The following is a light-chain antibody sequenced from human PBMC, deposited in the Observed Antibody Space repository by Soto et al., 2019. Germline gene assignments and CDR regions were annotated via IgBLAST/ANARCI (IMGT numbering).Light chain of an antibody. J-gene: IGKJ2*01. CDR1: QTVSSSYY. CDR2: GAS. Sequence: EVVLTQSPGTLSLSPGERATLSCRTSQTVSSSYYLAWYQQKPGQAPRLLIYGASSRASGVPDRFSSGWSGTDFTLTISRLEPEDFAVYYCQQYVTSPPGYTFGQGTELRIK. V-gene: IGKV3-20*01. CDR3: QQYVTSPPGYT.